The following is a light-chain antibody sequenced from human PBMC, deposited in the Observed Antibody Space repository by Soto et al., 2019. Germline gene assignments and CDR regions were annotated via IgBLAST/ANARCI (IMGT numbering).Light chain of an antibody. CDR3: QQYYGLPPIT. CDR1: QGISSC. Sequence: IQMTQSPASVSSSLGDRGTLTCRASQGISSCLAWYQQKPGKAPELLLYAASNLQREVPSRFRGSGSGTDFSFIITSLQKEDDATYYCQQYYGLPPITFGQGTRLEIK. CDR2: AAS. V-gene: IGKV1-12*01. J-gene: IGKJ5*01.